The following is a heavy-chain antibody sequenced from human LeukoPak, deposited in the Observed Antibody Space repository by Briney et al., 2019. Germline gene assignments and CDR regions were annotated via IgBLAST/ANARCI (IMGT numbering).Heavy chain of an antibody. V-gene: IGHV1-8*02. CDR2: MNPNSGNT. CDR3: ARADGYKNLDY. D-gene: IGHD5-24*01. J-gene: IGHJ4*02. Sequence: GASVKVSCKASGYTFTSYGISWVRQAPGQGLEWMGWMNPNSGNTGYAQKFQGRVTMTRNTSISTAYMELSSLRSEDTAVYYCARADGYKNLDYWGQGTLVTVSS. CDR1: GYTFTSYG.